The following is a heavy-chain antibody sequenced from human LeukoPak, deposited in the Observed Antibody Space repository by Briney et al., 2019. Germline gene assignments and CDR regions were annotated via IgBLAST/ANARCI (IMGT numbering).Heavy chain of an antibody. CDR1: LDSTTRNF. V-gene: IGHV4-4*02. Sequence: SETLSLTCTVSLDSTTRNFWSWVRQPPGKGLEWIGEIHRSGSPNYNPSLQSRVTISIDGSRSQIALELSSVPAADTAVCYCAREILGGFNPGAYWGQGTLVTVSS. D-gene: IGHD1-14*01. J-gene: IGHJ4*02. CDR2: IHRSGSP. CDR3: AREILGGFNPGAY.